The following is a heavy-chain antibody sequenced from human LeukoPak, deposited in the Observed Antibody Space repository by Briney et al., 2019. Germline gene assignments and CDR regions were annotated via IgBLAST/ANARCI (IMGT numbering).Heavy chain of an antibody. CDR1: GYSFTSYW. J-gene: IGHJ3*01. CDR3: ACREFYSPWPGP. D-gene: IGHD5-18*01. Sequence: RGESLKVSCKGSGYSFTSYWIGWVRQPPGKGLEWMGVIYPGDSRTRYNPSFEGQVTISADKSINTAYLQWSSLKASDTAMYYCACREFYSPWPGPWGQGTMVTVSS. V-gene: IGHV5-51*01. CDR2: IYPGDSRT.